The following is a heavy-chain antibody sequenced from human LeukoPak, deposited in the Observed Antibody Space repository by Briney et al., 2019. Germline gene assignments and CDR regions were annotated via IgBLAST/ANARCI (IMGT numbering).Heavy chain of an antibody. CDR2: IYCSGST. D-gene: IGHD3-10*01. V-gene: IGHV4-30-4*01. J-gene: IGHJ6*02. Sequence: SQTLSLTCTVSGGSISSGDYYWSWIRQPPGKGLEWIGYIYCSGSTYYNPSLKSRVTISVDTSKNQFSLKLSSVTAADTAVYYCARDFRLLWFGESTYGMDVWAKGPRSPSP. CDR1: GGSISSGDYY. CDR3: ARDFRLLWFGESTYGMDV.